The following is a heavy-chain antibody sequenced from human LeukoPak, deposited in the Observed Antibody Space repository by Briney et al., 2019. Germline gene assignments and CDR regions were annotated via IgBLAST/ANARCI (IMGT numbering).Heavy chain of an antibody. J-gene: IGHJ3*02. CDR2: ISSSGSSM. V-gene: IGHV3-48*02. CDR1: GFTFSSHS. Sequence: PGGSLRLFCAASGFTFSSHSMNWVRQAPGEGLEWVSHISSSGSSMYYADSVKGRFTISRDNARNSLSLQMNSLRDEDTALYYCARDVFYGFDIWGLGTVVTVSS. D-gene: IGHD3-16*01. CDR3: ARDVFYGFDI.